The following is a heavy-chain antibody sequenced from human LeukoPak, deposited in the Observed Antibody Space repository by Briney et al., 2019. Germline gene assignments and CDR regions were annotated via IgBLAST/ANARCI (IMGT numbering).Heavy chain of an antibody. J-gene: IGHJ4*02. Sequence: GASVKVSCKSSGYTFTSYDINWVRQASGQGLEWMGWMNPNSGNTGYAQKFQGRVTMTRNTSISTAYMELSSLRSEDTAVYYCARRGANPGIAAAGDDYWGQGTLVTVSS. D-gene: IGHD6-13*01. CDR1: GYTFTSYD. CDR3: ARRGANPGIAAAGDDY. CDR2: MNPNSGNT. V-gene: IGHV1-8*01.